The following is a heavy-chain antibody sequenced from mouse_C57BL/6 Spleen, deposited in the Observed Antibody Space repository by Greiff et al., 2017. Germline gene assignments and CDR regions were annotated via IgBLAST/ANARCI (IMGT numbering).Heavy chain of an antibody. D-gene: IGHD2-1*01. V-gene: IGHV1-66*01. CDR3: GAIYYGNYVDY. CDR2: IYPGSGNT. CDR1: GYSFTSYS. J-gene: IGHJ2*01. Sequence: QVQLQQSGPELVKPGASVKISCKASGYSFTSYSIHWVKQRPGQGLEWIGWIYPGSGNTNYNEKFKGKATMTADTSSSTAYMQLSSLTSEDSAVYYCGAIYYGNYVDYWGQGTTLTVSS.